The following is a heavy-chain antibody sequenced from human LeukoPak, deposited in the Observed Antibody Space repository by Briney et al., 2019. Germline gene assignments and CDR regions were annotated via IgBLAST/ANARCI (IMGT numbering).Heavy chain of an antibody. V-gene: IGHV3-23*01. CDR1: GXXXSSXA. Sequence: GGSLRLSCAAXGXXXSSXAXXXVXXAXGXXLXXVXGISAGGGSTYYAESVKGRFTMSRDNSKDTLFLQMSSLRAEDSAVYYCARSGGRYSVYDYFDYWGQGTLVTVSS. CDR3: ARSGGRYSVYDYFDY. J-gene: IGHJ4*02. CDR2: ISAGGGST. D-gene: IGHD5/OR15-5a*01.